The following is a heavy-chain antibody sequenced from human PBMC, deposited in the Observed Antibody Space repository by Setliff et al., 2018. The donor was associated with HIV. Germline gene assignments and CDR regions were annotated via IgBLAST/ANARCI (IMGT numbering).Heavy chain of an antibody. Sequence: VGSLRLSCAASGFTFSAYWMSWVRQAPGKGLEWVANINQDGREKYYVDSVKGRFTISRDNAKDSLYLQMNSLRGEDTAVYYCARDLVWPYSSRWYDAFDIWGQGTMVTVSS. D-gene: IGHD6-13*01. J-gene: IGHJ3*02. CDR3: ARDLVWPYSSRWYDAFDI. CDR2: INQDGREK. V-gene: IGHV3-7*01. CDR1: GFTFSAYW.